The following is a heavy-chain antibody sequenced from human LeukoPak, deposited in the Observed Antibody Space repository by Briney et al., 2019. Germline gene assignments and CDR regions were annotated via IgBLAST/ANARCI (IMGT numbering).Heavy chain of an antibody. Sequence: PGGSLRLSCAASGFTFSSYSMNWVRQAPGKGLEGVSYSSSSSSTIYYADSVKGRFTISRDNAKNSLYLQMISLRAEDTAVYYCARDAAAQLLAYYYYMDVWGKGTTVTVSS. D-gene: IGHD6-25*01. CDR1: GFTFSSYS. CDR3: ARDAAAQLLAYYYYMDV. J-gene: IGHJ6*03. V-gene: IGHV3-48*01. CDR2: SSSSSSTI.